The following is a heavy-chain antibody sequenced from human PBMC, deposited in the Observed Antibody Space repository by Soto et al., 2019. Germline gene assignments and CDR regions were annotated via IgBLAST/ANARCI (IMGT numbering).Heavy chain of an antibody. Sequence: VGPLRHSCAASGFTFSSYSMNWVRQAPGKGLEWVSSISSSSSYIYYADSVKGRFTISRDNAKNSLYLQMNSLRAEDTAVYYCARGFLHPYGDYESDYYYYYMDVWGKGTTVTVSS. CDR3: ARGFLHPYGDYESDYYYYYMDV. CDR2: ISSSSSYI. J-gene: IGHJ6*03. V-gene: IGHV3-21*01. CDR1: GFTFSSYS. D-gene: IGHD4-17*01.